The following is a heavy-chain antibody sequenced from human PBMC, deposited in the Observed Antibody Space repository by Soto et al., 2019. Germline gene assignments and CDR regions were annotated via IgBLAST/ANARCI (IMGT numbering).Heavy chain of an antibody. D-gene: IGHD3-10*01. CDR2: FTNYGAT. CDR1: GFTFSIYA. CDR3: AREFASGSPNYDY. V-gene: IGHV3-23*01. J-gene: IGHJ4*02. Sequence: PGGSLRLSCAASGFTFSIYAMSWVRQAPGKGLEWVSTFTNYGATYYADSVKGRFTISRDNSKNTLYLQMNSLRAEDTAVYYCAREFASGSPNYDYWGLGTLVTVSS.